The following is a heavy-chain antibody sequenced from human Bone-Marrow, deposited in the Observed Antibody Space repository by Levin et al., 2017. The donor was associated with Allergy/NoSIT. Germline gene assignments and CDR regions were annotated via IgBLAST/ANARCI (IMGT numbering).Heavy chain of an antibody. CDR3: VRQAYCGGDCYSIAYYFDF. CDR2: LYPGDSDT. D-gene: IGHD2-21*02. V-gene: IGHV5-51*01. Sequence: RGESLKISCKASGYRFTDYWIGWVRQMPGKGLEWMGILYPGDSDTRYSPSFQGQVTISADKSSSTAYLQWNSLKASDTAIYYCVRQAYCGGDCYSIAYYFDFWGQGTLVTVSS. J-gene: IGHJ4*02. CDR1: GYRFTDYW.